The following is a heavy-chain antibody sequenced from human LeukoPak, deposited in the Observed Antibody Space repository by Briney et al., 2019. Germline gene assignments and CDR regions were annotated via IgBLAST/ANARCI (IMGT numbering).Heavy chain of an antibody. Sequence: EASVKVSCKASGYTFTGYYMHSVRHAPGQGLEWMGWINPNSVGTNYAQKFQGRVTMTRDTYISTAYMELSRLRSDDTAVYYCARWGWQQQTFYGMDVWGQGTMVTVSS. D-gene: IGHD6-13*01. CDR1: GYTFTGYY. CDR3: ARWGWQQQTFYGMDV. CDR2: INPNSVGT. V-gene: IGHV1-2*02. J-gene: IGHJ6*02.